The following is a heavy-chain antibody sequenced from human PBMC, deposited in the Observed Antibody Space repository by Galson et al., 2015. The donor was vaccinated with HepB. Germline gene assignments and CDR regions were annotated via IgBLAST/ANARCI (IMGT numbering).Heavy chain of an antibody. D-gene: IGHD3-3*01. CDR2: INPSGGST. CDR3: ARMLVSRYYDFWSGYYNYYYYYMDV. CDR1: GYTFTSYH. J-gene: IGHJ6*03. V-gene: IGHV1-46*01. Sequence: SVKVSCKASGYTFTSYHMHWVRQAPGQGLEWMGIINPSGGSTSYAQKFQGRVTMTRNTSISTAYMELSSLRSEDTAVYYCARMLVSRYYDFWSGYYNYYYYYMDVWGKGTTVTVSS.